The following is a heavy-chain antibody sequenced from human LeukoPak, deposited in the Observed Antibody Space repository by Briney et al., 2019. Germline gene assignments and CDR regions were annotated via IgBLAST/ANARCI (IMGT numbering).Heavy chain of an antibody. J-gene: IGHJ4*02. CDR1: GGSISSGDYY. D-gene: IGHD3-3*01. CDR2: IYYSGST. Sequence: SETLSLTCTVSGGSISSGDYYWSWIRQPPGTGLEWIGYIYYSGSTYYNPSLKSRVTISVDTSKNQFSLKLSSVTAADTAVYYCARSDFWSGYHYAVDYWGQGTLVTVSS. CDR3: ARSDFWSGYHYAVDY. V-gene: IGHV4-30-4*01.